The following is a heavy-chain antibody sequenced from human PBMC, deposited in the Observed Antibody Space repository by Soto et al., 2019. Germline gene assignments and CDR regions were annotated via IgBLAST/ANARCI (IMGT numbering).Heavy chain of an antibody. D-gene: IGHD3-22*01. J-gene: IGHJ4*02. Sequence: GESLKSSGNGSGYSFAVYWITGVRQKPGKGLEWMGRIDPSDSQTYYSPSFRGHVTISATKSITTVFLQWSSLRASDTAMYYCARQIYDSDTGPNFQYYFDSWGQGTPVTVSS. CDR1: GYSFAVYW. V-gene: IGHV5-10-1*01. CDR2: IDPSDSQT. CDR3: ARQIYDSDTGPNFQYYFDS.